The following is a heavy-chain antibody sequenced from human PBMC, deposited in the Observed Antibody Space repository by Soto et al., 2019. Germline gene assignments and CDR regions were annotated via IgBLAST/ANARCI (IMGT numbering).Heavy chain of an antibody. Sequence: SETLSLTCAVYGGSFRDYYWTWIRQPPGKGLEWIGEINHSGSVDYNPSLKSRVTMSVDTSKNQFSLNLSSVTAADTAVYYCVRRNKATGDLWIWGQRTMVT. J-gene: IGHJ3*02. CDR3: VRRNKATGDLWI. V-gene: IGHV4-34*01. CDR2: INHSGSV. D-gene: IGHD2-21*02. CDR1: GGSFRDYY.